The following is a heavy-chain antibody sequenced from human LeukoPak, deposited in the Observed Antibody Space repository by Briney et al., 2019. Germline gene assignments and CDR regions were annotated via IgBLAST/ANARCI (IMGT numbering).Heavy chain of an antibody. V-gene: IGHV4-39*07. CDR1: GDSVSSTSDN. CDR2: IYYTGST. CDR3: SGYSYALRYYYYYMDV. D-gene: IGHD5-18*01. Sequence: PSETLSLTCSVSGDSVSSTSDNWGWIRQPPGKGLEWIGNIYYTGSTYYNPSLKSRVTMSVDTSKNQFSLKLSSVTAADTAVYYCSGYSYALRYYYYYMDVWGKGTTVTVSS. J-gene: IGHJ6*03.